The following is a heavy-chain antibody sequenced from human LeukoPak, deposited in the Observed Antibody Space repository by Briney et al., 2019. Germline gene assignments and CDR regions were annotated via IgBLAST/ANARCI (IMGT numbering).Heavy chain of an antibody. CDR2: ISSSSNYI. J-gene: IGHJ3*02. V-gene: IGHV3-21*01. CDR1: GFTFSTYT. Sequence: PGGSLRLFCGASGFTFSTYTMNWVRQAPGKGLEWVSSISSSSNYIYYADSVKGRFTISRDNAKNSLYLQMNSLRAEDTAVYYCAREGTDAFDIWGQGTMVTVSS. CDR3: AREGTDAFDI.